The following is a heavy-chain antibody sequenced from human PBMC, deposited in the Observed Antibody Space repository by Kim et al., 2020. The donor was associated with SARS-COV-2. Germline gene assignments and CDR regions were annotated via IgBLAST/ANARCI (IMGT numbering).Heavy chain of an antibody. J-gene: IGHJ2*01. Sequence: SLKRRVTISVDTSKNQFSLKLSSVTAADTAVYYCARSPSTVVTPDWYFDLWGRGTLVTVSS. V-gene: IGHV4-59*01. D-gene: IGHD2-21*02. CDR3: ARSPSTVVTPDWYFDL.